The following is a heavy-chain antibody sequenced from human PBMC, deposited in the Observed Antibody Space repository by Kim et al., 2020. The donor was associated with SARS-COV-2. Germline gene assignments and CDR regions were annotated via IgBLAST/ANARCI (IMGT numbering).Heavy chain of an antibody. V-gene: IGHV3-30-3*01. CDR2: ISYDGSNK. J-gene: IGHJ4*02. CDR1: GFTFSSYA. CDR3: ASDAMATITGFDY. D-gene: IGHD5-12*01. Sequence: GGSLRLSCAASGFTFSSYAMHWVRQAPGKGLEWVAVISYDGSNKYYADSVKGRFTISRDNSKNTLYLQMNSLRAEDTAVYYCASDAMATITGFDYWGQGTLVTVSS.